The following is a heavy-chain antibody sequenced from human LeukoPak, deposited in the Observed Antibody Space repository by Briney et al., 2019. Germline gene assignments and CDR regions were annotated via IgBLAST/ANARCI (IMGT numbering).Heavy chain of an antibody. CDR1: GFTFSSYE. V-gene: IGHV3-48*03. J-gene: IGHJ4*02. Sequence: GGSLRLSCAASGFTFSSYEMNWVRQAPGKGLVWVSYISSSGSTIYYADSVKGRFTISRDNAKNSLYLQMNSLRAEDTAVYYCARAGLGEFDYWGQGTLVTVSS. CDR2: ISSSGSTI. CDR3: ARAGLGEFDY. D-gene: IGHD3-10*01.